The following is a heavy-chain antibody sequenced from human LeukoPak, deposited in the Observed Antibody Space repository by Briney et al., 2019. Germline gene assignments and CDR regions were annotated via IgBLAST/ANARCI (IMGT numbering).Heavy chain of an antibody. J-gene: IGHJ4*02. V-gene: IGHV1-46*01. CDR2: LFPSGGST. CDR1: GYTFTGYY. CDR3: VRELSGGYFDY. D-gene: IGHD3-10*01. Sequence: ASVKVSCKASGYTFTGYYMHWVRQAPGQGLEWMGILFPSGGSTNYAQKFKGRVSMTRDTSTSTVFMELSGLRSEDTAVYYCVRELSGGYFDYWGLGTLVTVSS.